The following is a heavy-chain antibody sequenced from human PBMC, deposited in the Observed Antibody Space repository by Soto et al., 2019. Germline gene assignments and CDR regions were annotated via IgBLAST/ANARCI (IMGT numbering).Heavy chain of an antibody. CDR1: GDSVSSKSAA. CDR3: AKSYSSNWFRGNWFDP. D-gene: IGHD6-13*01. CDR2: TYYRSKWYN. V-gene: IGHV6-1*01. J-gene: IGHJ5*02. Sequence: TLSLTCAISGDSVSSKSAAWNWIRQSPSRGLEWLGRTYYRSKWYNEFAVSVKSRITVNPDTSKNTLSLQVNSLRAEDTAVYFCAKSYSSNWFRGNWFDPWGQGTLVTVSS.